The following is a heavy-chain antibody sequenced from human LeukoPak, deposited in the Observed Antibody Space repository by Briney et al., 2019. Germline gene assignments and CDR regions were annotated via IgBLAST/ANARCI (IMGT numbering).Heavy chain of an antibody. CDR3: ASHVLGGAYS. CDR1: GGSISSYY. J-gene: IGHJ4*02. Sequence: SETLSLTCTVSGGSISSYYWTWIRQPAGQGREGIGRIFTRWNTKYNPSLQSRLTMSIDTSTNQFSMKLSSVPAADTAVYYCASHVLGGAYSWGQGALVTVSS. V-gene: IGHV4-4*07. D-gene: IGHD1-26*01. CDR2: IFTRWNT.